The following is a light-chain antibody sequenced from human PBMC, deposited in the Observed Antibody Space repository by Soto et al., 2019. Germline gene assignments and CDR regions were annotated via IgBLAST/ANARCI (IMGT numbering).Light chain of an antibody. CDR3: QQYGSSSWT. Sequence: EIVLTQSPGTLSLSPGERATLSCRASQSVRSSYLAWYQQKPGQASRLLIYAASSRAAGIPDRFTGSGSGTDFTLTISRLEPEDFAVYYCQQYGSSSWTFGQGTKVEIK. V-gene: IGKV3-20*01. CDR2: AAS. CDR1: QSVRSSY. J-gene: IGKJ1*01.